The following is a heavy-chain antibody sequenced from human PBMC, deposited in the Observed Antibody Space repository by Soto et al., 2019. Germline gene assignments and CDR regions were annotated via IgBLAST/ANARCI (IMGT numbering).Heavy chain of an antibody. CDR3: ARDGTLTYCSGGSCYSTDRMDV. Sequence: PSETLSLTCTVSGGSISSGGYYWSWIRQHPGKGLEWIGYIYYSGSTYYNPSLKSRVTISVDTSKNQFSLKLSSVTAADTAVYYCARDGTLTYCSGGSCYSTDRMDVWGQGTTVTVSS. J-gene: IGHJ6*02. CDR1: GGSISSGGYY. D-gene: IGHD2-15*01. V-gene: IGHV4-31*03. CDR2: IYYSGST.